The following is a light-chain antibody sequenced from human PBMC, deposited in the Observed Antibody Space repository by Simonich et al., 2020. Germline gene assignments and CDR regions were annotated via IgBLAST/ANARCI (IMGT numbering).Light chain of an antibody. CDR2: WAS. CDR3: QQYYSTPFT. CDR1: QSVLYSSNNKNY. Sequence: DIVMTQSPDSLAVSLGERATINCKSSQSVLYSSNNKNYLAWHPQKPGQPPKMLIYWASTRESGVPDRFSGSGSGTDFTLTISSLQAEDVAVYYCQQYYSTPFTFGPGTKVDIK. J-gene: IGKJ3*01. V-gene: IGKV4-1*01.